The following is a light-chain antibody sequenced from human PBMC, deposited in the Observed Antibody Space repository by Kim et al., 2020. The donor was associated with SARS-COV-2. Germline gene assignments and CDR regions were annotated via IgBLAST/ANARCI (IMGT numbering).Light chain of an antibody. J-gene: IGLJ2*01. CDR1: SLRSYY. Sequence: SSELTQDPAVSVALGQTVRITCQGDSLRSYYATWYQQKPGQAPIVVIYGKNNRPSGIPDRFYGSSSGNTASFTITGTQAGDEADYYCNSRDSNDNVVFGG. CDR3: NSRDSNDNVV. CDR2: GKN. V-gene: IGLV3-19*01.